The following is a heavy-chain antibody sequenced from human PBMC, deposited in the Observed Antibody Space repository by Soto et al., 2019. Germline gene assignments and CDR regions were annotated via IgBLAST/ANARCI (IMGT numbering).Heavy chain of an antibody. CDR1: GGTSSSYA. CDR3: ARDHPLEVNCSSTSCHRGDYYYYYVDV. CDR2: IIPIFGTA. Sequence: SVKVSCKASGGTSSSYAISWVRQAPGQGLEWMGGIIPIFGTANYAQKFQGRVTITADESTSTAYMELSSLRSEDTAVYYCARDHPLEVNCSSTSCHRGDYYYYYVDVWGKGTTVTVSS. J-gene: IGHJ6*03. D-gene: IGHD2-2*01. V-gene: IGHV1-69*13.